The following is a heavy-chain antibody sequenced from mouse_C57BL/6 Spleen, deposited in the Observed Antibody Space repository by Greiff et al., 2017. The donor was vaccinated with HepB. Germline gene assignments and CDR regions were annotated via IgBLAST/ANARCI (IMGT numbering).Heavy chain of an antibody. CDR1: GYTFTDYE. Sequence: VQLQQSGAELVRPGASVTLSCKASGYTFTDYEMHWVKQTPVHGLEWIGAIDPETGGTAYNQKFKGKAILTADKSSSTAYMELRSLTSEDSAVYYCTRNWDPLFAYWGQGTLVTVSA. CDR3: TRNWDPLFAY. V-gene: IGHV1-15*01. D-gene: IGHD4-1*01. J-gene: IGHJ3*01. CDR2: IDPETGGT.